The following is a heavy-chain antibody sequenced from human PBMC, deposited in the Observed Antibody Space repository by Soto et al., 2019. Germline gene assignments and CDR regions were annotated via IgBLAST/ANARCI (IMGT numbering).Heavy chain of an antibody. J-gene: IGHJ4*02. CDR2: ISGSGGST. CDR3: AKMGYSYGPETSGY. CDR1: GFTFSSYE. V-gene: IGHV3-23*01. D-gene: IGHD5-18*01. Sequence: GGSLSLSCAASGFTFSSYEMNWVRQAPGKGLEWVSAISGSGGSTYYADSVKGRFTISRDNSKNTLYLQMNSLRAEDTAVYYCAKMGYSYGPETSGYWGQGTLVTVSS.